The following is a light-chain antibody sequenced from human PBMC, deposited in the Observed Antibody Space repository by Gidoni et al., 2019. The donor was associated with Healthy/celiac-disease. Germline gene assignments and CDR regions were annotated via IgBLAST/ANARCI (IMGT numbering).Light chain of an antibody. CDR2: AAS. Sequence: DIQMNQSPSSLSASVGDRVTITCRARQSISSYLNWYLQKPGKAPKLLIYAASSLQSGVPSRFSGSGSGTDFTITISSLQPEDFATYYCQHSYSPPAFGPGTKVDIK. CDR1: QSISSY. J-gene: IGKJ3*01. V-gene: IGKV1-39*01. CDR3: QHSYSPPA.